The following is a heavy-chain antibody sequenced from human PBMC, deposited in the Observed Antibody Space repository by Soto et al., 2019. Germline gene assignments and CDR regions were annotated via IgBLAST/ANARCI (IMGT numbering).Heavy chain of an antibody. CDR3: ARMSRSSSWPGDY. D-gene: IGHD6-13*01. V-gene: IGHV4-59*08. CDR1: GGSISSFY. CDR2: IYYSGST. Sequence: PSETLSLTCTVSGGSISSFYWSWIRQPPGKGLEWIGYIYYSGSTNYNPSLKSRVTISVDTSKNQFSLKLSSVTAADTAVYYCARMSRSSSWPGDYWGQGTLVTVSS. J-gene: IGHJ4*02.